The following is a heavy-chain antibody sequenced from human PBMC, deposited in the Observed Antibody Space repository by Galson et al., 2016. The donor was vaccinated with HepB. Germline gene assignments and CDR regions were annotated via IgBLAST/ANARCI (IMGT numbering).Heavy chain of an antibody. CDR1: GYIFRRYW. D-gene: IGHD1-26*01. Sequence: SLRLSCAGSGYIFRRYWMSWVRQAPGKGLEWVANMNQDGSATNYVDSVKGRFTISRDNTKNLLYLQVNNLRVDDTAVYYCAREPGADVWGQGTTVIVSS. V-gene: IGHV3-7*03. J-gene: IGHJ6*02. CDR3: AREPGADV. CDR2: MNQDGSAT.